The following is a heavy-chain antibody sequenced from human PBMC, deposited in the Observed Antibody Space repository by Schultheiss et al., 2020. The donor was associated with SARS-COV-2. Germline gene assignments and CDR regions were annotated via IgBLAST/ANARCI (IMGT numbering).Heavy chain of an antibody. Sequence: GESLKISCAASGFTFSSYAMHWVRQAPGKGLEWVAVISYDGSNKYYADSVKGRFTISRDNSKNTLYLQMNSLRAEDTAVYYCATPVSSDYWGQGTLVTVSS. CDR2: ISYDGSNK. CDR1: GFTFSSYA. J-gene: IGHJ4*02. CDR3: ATPVSSDY. V-gene: IGHV3-30*04. D-gene: IGHD6-13*01.